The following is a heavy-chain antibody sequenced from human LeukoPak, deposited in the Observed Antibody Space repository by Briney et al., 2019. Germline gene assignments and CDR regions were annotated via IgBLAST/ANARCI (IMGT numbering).Heavy chain of an antibody. J-gene: IGHJ6*02. D-gene: IGHD3-10*01. V-gene: IGHV4-59*01. CDR1: GGSISNYY. CDR2: IYYTGST. Sequence: SETLSLTCTVSGGSISNYYWTWIRQPPGKGLEWIGYIYYTGSTNYNPSLKSRLNISVDTSKSQFFLKLSSVTAADTAVYYCAREGQGITMVRGVRQKTYYYYGMGVWGQGTTVTVSS. CDR3: AREGQGITMVRGVRQKTYYYYGMGV.